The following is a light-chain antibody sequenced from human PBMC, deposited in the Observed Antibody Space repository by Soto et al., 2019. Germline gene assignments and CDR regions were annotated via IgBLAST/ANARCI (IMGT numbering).Light chain of an antibody. Sequence: EIVLTQSPGTLSLSPGERATLSCRVSQSVTNNYLDWFQQKPGQAPRLLIYDASIRADGIPDRFSGSGSETDFTLTISRLEPEDSAVYYCQQCSFSPRTFGQGTKVEIK. V-gene: IGKV3-20*01. CDR3: QQCSFSPRT. J-gene: IGKJ1*01. CDR1: QSVTNNY. CDR2: DAS.